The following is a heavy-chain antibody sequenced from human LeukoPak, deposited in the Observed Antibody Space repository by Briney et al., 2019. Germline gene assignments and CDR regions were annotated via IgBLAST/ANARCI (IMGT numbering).Heavy chain of an antibody. Sequence: ASVKVSCKASGYTFTSYDINWVRQATGQGLEWMGWMNPNSGNTSYAQKFQGRVTITRNTSISTAYMELSSLRSEDTAVYYCARDHPKRGSYGVRAFDIWGQGTMVSLCS. CDR3: ARDHPKRGSYGVRAFDI. J-gene: IGHJ3*02. V-gene: IGHV1-8*03. D-gene: IGHD1-26*01. CDR2: MNPNSGNT. CDR1: GYTFTSYD.